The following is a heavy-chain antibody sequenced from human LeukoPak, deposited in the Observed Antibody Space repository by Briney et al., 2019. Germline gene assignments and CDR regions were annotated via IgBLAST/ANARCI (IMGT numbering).Heavy chain of an antibody. Sequence: GGSLRLSCAASGFSFSDFFFSWIRQAPGKGLEWVSYISTSGTTIYYADSVKGRFTISRDNAKNSLYLQMNSLRAEDTAVYYCARVTSYYDSGAYYRPIDYWGQGTLVTVTS. CDR3: ARVTSYYDSGAYYRPIDY. CDR2: ISTSGTTI. D-gene: IGHD3-22*01. V-gene: IGHV3-11*01. J-gene: IGHJ4*02. CDR1: GFSFSDFF.